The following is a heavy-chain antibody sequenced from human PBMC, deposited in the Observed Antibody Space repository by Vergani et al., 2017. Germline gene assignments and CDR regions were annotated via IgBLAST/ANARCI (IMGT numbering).Heavy chain of an antibody. Sequence: EVQLLESGGGLVQPGGSLRLSCAASGFTFSSYAMSWVRQAPGKGLEWVSAISGSGGSTYYADPVKGRFTLSRDNSKNTLYLQMNSLRAEDTAVYYCAKGKDACDWLLSGASRKNWFDPWGQGTLVTVSS. D-gene: IGHD3-9*01. CDR3: AKGKDACDWLLSGASRKNWFDP. CDR2: ISGSGGST. CDR1: GFTFSSYA. V-gene: IGHV3-23*01. J-gene: IGHJ5*02.